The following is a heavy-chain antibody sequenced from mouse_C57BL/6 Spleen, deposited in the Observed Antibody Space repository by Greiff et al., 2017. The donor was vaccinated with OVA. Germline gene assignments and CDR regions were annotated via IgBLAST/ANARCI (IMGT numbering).Heavy chain of an antibody. D-gene: IGHD1-1*01. V-gene: IGHV1-69*01. Sequence: QVQLQQPGAELVMPGASVKLSCKASGYTFTSYWLHWVKQRPGQGLEWLGEIDPSDSYTNYNQKFKGKSTLTVDKASSTAYMQLSSLTAEDSAVYYCARGTTVVATQDYYAMDYWGQGTSVTVSS. CDR2: IDPSDSYT. CDR3: ARGTTVVATQDYYAMDY. CDR1: GYTFTSYW. J-gene: IGHJ4*01.